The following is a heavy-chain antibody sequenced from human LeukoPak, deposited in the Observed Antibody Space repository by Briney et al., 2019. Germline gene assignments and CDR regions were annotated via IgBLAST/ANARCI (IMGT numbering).Heavy chain of an antibody. CDR1: GASLSTYY. CDR3: VRGAGWLPDY. Sequence: SETLSHTCTISGASLSTYYCSWIRQSPGKGMEWIGLISYSGSTKYNSSLESRVTISADTSKSQCSLKLSSVTAADTAVYYCVRGAGWLPDYWGQGTLVTASS. CDR2: ISYSGST. D-gene: IGHD5-24*01. V-gene: IGHV4-59*01. J-gene: IGHJ4*02.